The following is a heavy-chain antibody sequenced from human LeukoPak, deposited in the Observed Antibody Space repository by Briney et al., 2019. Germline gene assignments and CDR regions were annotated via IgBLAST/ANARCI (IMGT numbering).Heavy chain of an antibody. CDR3: ARDLLLWFGELSGDSDY. CDR2: IWYDGSHK. D-gene: IGHD3-10*01. V-gene: IGHV3-33*01. CDR1: GFTFSSYG. Sequence: PGGSLRLSCAASGFTFSSYGMHWVRQAPGKGLEWVAVIWYDGSHKYYADSVKGRFTISRDNSKNTLHLQMNSLRAEDTAVYYCARDLLLWFGELSGDSDYWGPGTLVTVSS. J-gene: IGHJ4*02.